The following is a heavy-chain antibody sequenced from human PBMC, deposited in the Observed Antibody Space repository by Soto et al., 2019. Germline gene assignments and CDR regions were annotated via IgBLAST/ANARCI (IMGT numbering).Heavy chain of an antibody. CDR1: GGSITTNSYY. CDR3: ARRFGWCFDY. V-gene: IGHV4-39*01. Sequence: QLQLQESGPGLVKPSETLSLTCTVSGGSITTNSYYWGWIRQSPGKGLEWIGNIFYSGNTYYNPSLKCRVTIAVDTATNQFSLKVTSVTAADTAVYYFARRFGWCFDYWGQGTLVTVSS. CDR2: IFYSGNT. D-gene: IGHD2-8*02. J-gene: IGHJ4*02.